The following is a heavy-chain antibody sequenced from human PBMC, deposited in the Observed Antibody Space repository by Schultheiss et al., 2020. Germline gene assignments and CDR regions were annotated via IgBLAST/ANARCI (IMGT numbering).Heavy chain of an antibody. CDR1: GFTFSSYS. CDR3: VRAPLRAVGWFDP. CDR2: ISSSSSHI. V-gene: IGHV3-21*01. D-gene: IGHD6-19*01. Sequence: GGSLRLSCAASGFTFSSYSMNWVRQAPGKGLEWVSSISSSSSHIYYADSVKGRFTISRDNAKNSLYLQMNILRAEDTAVYYCVRAPLRAVGWFDPWGQGTLGTVSS. J-gene: IGHJ5*02.